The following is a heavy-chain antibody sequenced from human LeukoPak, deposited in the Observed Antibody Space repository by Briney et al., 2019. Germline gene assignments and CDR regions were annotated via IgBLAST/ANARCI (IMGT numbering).Heavy chain of an antibody. CDR3: ARSLYYYDSSGYDY. J-gene: IGHJ4*02. Sequence: AGGSLRLSCTTSGFTFGDHAMSWVRQAPGKGLEWVSYISSSGSTIYYADSVKGRFTISRDNAKNSLYLQTNSLRAEDTAVYYCARSLYYYDSSGYDYWGQGTLVTVSS. CDR2: ISSSGSTI. CDR1: GFTFGDHA. V-gene: IGHV3-48*03. D-gene: IGHD3-22*01.